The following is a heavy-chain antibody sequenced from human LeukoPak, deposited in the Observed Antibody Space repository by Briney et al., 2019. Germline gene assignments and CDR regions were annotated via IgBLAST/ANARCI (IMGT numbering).Heavy chain of an antibody. J-gene: IGHJ6*04. CDR1: GFTFSSYW. V-gene: IGHV3-7*01. CDR3: AGGYGYGYST. D-gene: IGHD5-18*01. CDR2: IKQDGSEK. Sequence: WGSLRLSCAASGFTFSSYWMSGVRQAPGKGLEWVANIKQDGSEKYYVDSVKGRFTTSRDNAKNSLYLQMNSLRAEDTAVYYSAGGYGYGYSTWGKGTTVTVSS.